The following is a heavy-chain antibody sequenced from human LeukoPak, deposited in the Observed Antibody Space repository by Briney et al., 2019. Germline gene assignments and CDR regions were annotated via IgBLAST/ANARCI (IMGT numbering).Heavy chain of an antibody. CDR3: ARKIPVTRWGY. V-gene: IGHV3-66*01. CDR2: IYSGGST. Sequence: GGSLRLSCAASGFTVSNNYMTWVRQAPGKGLEWVSLIYSGGSTCYADSVKGRFTISRDNSKNTVYLQMNSLRAEDTAVYYCARKIPVTRWGYWGQGNLVTVSS. D-gene: IGHD2-21*01. J-gene: IGHJ4*02. CDR1: GFTVSNNY.